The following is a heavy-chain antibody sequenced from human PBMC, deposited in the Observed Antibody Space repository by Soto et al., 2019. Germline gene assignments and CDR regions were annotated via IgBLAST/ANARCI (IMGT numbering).Heavy chain of an antibody. CDR3: AGAVAGYSFAWFDP. V-gene: IGHV1-3*01. J-gene: IGHJ5*02. CDR2: INAGNGNT. D-gene: IGHD6-19*01. Sequence: QVQLVQSGAEVKKPGASVKVSCKASGYTFTSYAMHWVRQAPGQRLEWMGWINAGNGNTKYSQKFQGRVTITRDTSASTAYMELSSLRSEDTAGDYCAGAVAGYSFAWFDPWGQGTLVNVSS. CDR1: GYTFTSYA.